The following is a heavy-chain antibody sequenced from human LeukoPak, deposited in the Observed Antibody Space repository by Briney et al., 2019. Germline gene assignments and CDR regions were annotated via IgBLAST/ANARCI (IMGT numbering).Heavy chain of an antibody. Sequence: TSETLSLTCTVSGGSISSYYWSWIRQPAGKGLESIGHISTSGSTNYNPSLKSRVTMSVDTSKNQFSLKLSSVTAADTAVYYCARVRYSDSSVLTRKRSYYFDYWGQGTLVTVSS. CDR1: GGSISSYY. CDR2: ISTSGST. V-gene: IGHV4-4*07. J-gene: IGHJ4*02. CDR3: ARVRYSDSSVLTRKRSYYFDY. D-gene: IGHD3-22*01.